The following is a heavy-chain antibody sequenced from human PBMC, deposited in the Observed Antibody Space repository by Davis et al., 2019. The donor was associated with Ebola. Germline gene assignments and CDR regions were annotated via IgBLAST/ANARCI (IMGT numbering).Heavy chain of an antibody. V-gene: IGHV1-69*04. CDR2: IIPILGIA. D-gene: IGHD3-22*01. J-gene: IGHJ3*02. Sequence: AASVKVSCKASGGTFSSYAISWVRQAPGQGLEWMGRIIPILGIANYAQKFQGRVTITADKSTSTAYMELSSLRSEDTAVYYCASPDYYDSSGYSDAFDIWGQGTMVTVSS. CDR3: ASPDYYDSSGYSDAFDI. CDR1: GGTFSSYA.